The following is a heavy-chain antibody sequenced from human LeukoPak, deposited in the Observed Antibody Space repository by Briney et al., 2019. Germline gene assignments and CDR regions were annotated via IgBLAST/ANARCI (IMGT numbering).Heavy chain of an antibody. J-gene: IGHJ4*02. D-gene: IGHD5-12*01. CDR3: ARDSRYDESY. V-gene: IGHV1-18*01. CDR2: ISAYNGNT. Sequence: GASVTVSCKASGYTFTSYGISWVRPAPGQGLEWMGWISAYNGNTNYAQKFQGRVTMTTDTSTSTAYMELRSLRSDDTAVYYCARDSRYDESYWGQGTLVTVSS. CDR1: GYTFTSYG.